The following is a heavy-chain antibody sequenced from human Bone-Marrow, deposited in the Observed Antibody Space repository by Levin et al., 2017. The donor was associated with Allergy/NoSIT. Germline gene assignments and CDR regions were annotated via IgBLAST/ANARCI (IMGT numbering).Heavy chain of an antibody. V-gene: IGHV1-3*01. J-gene: IGHJ4*02. Sequence: GESLKISCKASGYTFTSYAIHWVRQAPGQRLEWMGWINAGNGNTKYSQKFQGRVTISRDTSASTAYMELSSLRSEDTAVYYCARLFGYFLTFDYWGQGTLVTVSS. CDR2: INAGNGNT. CDR3: ARLFGYFLTFDY. D-gene: IGHD3-3*01. CDR1: GYTFTSYA.